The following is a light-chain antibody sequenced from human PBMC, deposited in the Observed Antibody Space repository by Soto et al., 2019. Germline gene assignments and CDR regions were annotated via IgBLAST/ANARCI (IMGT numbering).Light chain of an antibody. CDR1: QDINNY. J-gene: IGKJ4*01. V-gene: IGKV1-33*01. CDR2: DAS. Sequence: DLQLTQSPSSLSASVGDRVTITCQASQDINNYLNWYQQKPGKAPKLLIFDASSVETGVPSRFSGSGSGTHFTFTISSLEPEDIATYHCQQYGDLPLTFGGGTRVELK. CDR3: QQYGDLPLT.